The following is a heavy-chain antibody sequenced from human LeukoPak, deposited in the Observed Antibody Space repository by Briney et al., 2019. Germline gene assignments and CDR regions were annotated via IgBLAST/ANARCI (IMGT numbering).Heavy chain of an antibody. V-gene: IGHV1-2*02. CDR1: GYTFTGYY. D-gene: IGHD3-22*01. Sequence: ASVKVSCKASGYTFTGYYMHWVRQAPGQGLEWMGWINPNSGGTNYAQKFQGRVTMTRDTSISTAYMELSRLRSDDTAVYYCARNWYYYDSSGYSHDAFDIWGQGTMVTVSS. J-gene: IGHJ3*02. CDR3: ARNWYYYDSSGYSHDAFDI. CDR2: INPNSGGT.